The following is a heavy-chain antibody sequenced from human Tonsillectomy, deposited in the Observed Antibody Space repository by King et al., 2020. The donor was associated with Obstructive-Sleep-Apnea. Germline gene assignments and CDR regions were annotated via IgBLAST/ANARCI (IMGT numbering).Heavy chain of an antibody. J-gene: IGHJ4*02. CDR2: MNPNGGNT. Sequence: QLVQSGAEVRKPGASVKVSCKASGYTFTNYDINWVRQATGQGLEWMGWMNPNGGNTGYAQEFQGRVTMTRNTSISTAYMELGSLSSEDTAVYYCATRRGAGSSDYWGQGTLVTVSS. CDR1: GYTFTNYD. V-gene: IGHV1-8*01. CDR3: ATRRGAGSSDY. D-gene: IGHD2-2*01.